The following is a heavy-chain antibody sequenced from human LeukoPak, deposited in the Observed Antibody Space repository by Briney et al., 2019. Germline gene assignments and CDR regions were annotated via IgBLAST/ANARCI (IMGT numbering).Heavy chain of an antibody. CDR1: GYTFTIDG. D-gene: IGHD2-8*01. Sequence: GASVKVSCKASGYTFTIDGISWVRQAPGPGLEWMGWISANNGKANYAQKLQGRVTITTDTSTSTAYMEMRSLRSDDTAVYYCARVELEGKGYCNNGVCYGGVDYWGQGTLVTVSS. V-gene: IGHV1-18*01. CDR3: ARVELEGKGYCNNGVCYGGVDY. CDR2: ISANNGKA. J-gene: IGHJ4*02.